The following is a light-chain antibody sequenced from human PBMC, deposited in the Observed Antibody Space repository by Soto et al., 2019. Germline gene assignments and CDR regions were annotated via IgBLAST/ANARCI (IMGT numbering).Light chain of an antibody. CDR1: QSVSSSY. CDR2: GAS. J-gene: IGKJ1*01. Sequence: EIVLTQSPGTLSLSPGEITTLSFSASQSVSSSYLAWYQQKPGQAPRLLIYGASNRATGIPDRFSGSGSGTDFTLTISRLEPEDFAVYSCQQYGSSPTFGQGTKVDIK. V-gene: IGKV3-20*01. CDR3: QQYGSSPT.